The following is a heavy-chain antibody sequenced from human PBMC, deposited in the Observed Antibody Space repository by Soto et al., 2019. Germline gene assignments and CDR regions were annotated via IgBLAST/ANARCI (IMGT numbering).Heavy chain of an antibody. D-gene: IGHD2-15*01. V-gene: IGHV4-30-4*01. J-gene: IGHJ4*02. Sequence: QVQLQESGPGLVKPSQTLSLTCTVSGGSISSGDYYWRWIRQPPGKGLEWIGYIYYSGSTYYNPSLKSRVTISVDTSKNQFSLKLSSVTAADTAVYYCARGDGVVVAATDYWGQGTLVTVSS. CDR1: GGSISSGDYY. CDR3: ARGDGVVVAATDY. CDR2: IYYSGST.